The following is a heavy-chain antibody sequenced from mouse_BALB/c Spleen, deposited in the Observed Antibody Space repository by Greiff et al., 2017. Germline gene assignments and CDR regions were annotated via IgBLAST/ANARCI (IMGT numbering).Heavy chain of an antibody. CDR2: ISYDGSN. V-gene: IGHV3-6*02. D-gene: IGHD1-1*01. Sequence: EVKVEESGPGLVKPSQSLSLTCSVTGYSITSCYYWNWIRQFPGNKLEWMGYISYDGSNNYNPSLKNRISITRDTSKNQFFLKLNSVTTEDTATYYCARERYYGSRRGYFDVWGAGTTVTVSS. CDR1: GYSITSCYY. CDR3: ARERYYGSRRGYFDV. J-gene: IGHJ1*01.